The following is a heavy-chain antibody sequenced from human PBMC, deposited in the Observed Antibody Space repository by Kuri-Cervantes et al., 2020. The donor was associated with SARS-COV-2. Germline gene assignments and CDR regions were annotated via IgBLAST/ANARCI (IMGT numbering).Heavy chain of an antibody. Sequence: GESLKISCAASGFTFSSYSMNWVRQAPGKGLEWVSSISSSSSYIYYADSVKGRFTISRDNAKNSLYLQMNSLRAEDTAVYYCARGPVVRDAFDIWGQGTMVTVSS. CDR3: ARGPVVRDAFDI. D-gene: IGHD4-23*01. V-gene: IGHV3-21*01. J-gene: IGHJ3*02. CDR1: GFTFSSYS. CDR2: ISSSSSYI.